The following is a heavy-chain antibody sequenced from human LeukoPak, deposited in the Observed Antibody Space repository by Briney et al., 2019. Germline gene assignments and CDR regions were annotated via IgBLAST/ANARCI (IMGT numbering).Heavy chain of an antibody. J-gene: IGHJ4*02. V-gene: IGHV4-34*01. CDR2: INHSGST. CDR1: GGSFSGYY. D-gene: IGHD4-23*01. Sequence: SETLSLTCAVYGGSFSGYYWSWIRQPPGKGLEWIGEINHSGSTNYNPSLKSRVTISVDTSKNQFSLKLSSVTAADTAVYYCARTPLPQKYGGRFGYWGQGTLVTVSS. CDR3: ARTPLPQKYGGRFGY.